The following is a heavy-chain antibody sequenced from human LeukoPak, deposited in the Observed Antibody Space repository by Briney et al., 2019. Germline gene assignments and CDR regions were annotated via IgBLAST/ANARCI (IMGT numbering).Heavy chain of an antibody. CDR3: ARDRNYGDYVYFDY. D-gene: IGHD4-17*01. J-gene: IGHJ4*02. CDR2: IYYSGST. V-gene: IGHV4-59*01. Sequence: SETLSLTCTVSGGSISSYYWSWIRQPPGKGLDWIGYIYYSGSTNYNPSLKSRVTISVDTSKNQFSLKLSSVTAADTAVYYCARDRNYGDYVYFDYWGQGTLVTVSS. CDR1: GGSISSYY.